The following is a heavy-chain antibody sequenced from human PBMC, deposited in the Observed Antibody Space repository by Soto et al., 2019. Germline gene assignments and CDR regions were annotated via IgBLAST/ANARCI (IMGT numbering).Heavy chain of an antibody. D-gene: IGHD2-15*01. CDR3: ARGNCSGGSCYFQSYYYYGMDV. V-gene: IGHV4-59*01. CDR2: IYYSGST. CDR1: GGSISSYY. Sequence: QVQLQESGPGLVKPSETLSLTCTVSGGSISSYYWSWIRQPPGKGLEWIGYIYYSGSTNYNPSLKSRVTISVDTSKNQFSLKLSSVTAADTAVYYCARGNCSGGSCYFQSYYYYGMDVWGQGTTVTVSS. J-gene: IGHJ6*02.